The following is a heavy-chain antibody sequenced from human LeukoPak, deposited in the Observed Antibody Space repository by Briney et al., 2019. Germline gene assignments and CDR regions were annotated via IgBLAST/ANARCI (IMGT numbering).Heavy chain of an antibody. Sequence: ASVKVSCKAFGYTFTGYYMHWVRQAPGQGLEWMGWINPNSGGTNYAQKFQGRVTMTRDTSISTAYMELSRLRSDDTAVYYCALSRSSGYYGAFDIWGQGTMVTVSS. CDR2: INPNSGGT. CDR1: GYTFTGYY. D-gene: IGHD3-22*01. CDR3: ALSRSSGYYGAFDI. J-gene: IGHJ3*02. V-gene: IGHV1-2*02.